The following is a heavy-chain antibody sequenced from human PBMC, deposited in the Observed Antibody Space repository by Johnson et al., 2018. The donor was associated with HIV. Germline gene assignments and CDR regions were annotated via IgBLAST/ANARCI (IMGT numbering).Heavy chain of an antibody. D-gene: IGHD1-7*01. CDR3: AGDRAEVWNCDGCDI. J-gene: IGHJ3*02. V-gene: IGHV3-13*01. Sequence: VQLVESGGGLVQPGGSLRLSCAASGFTLSSYDMHWVRQATGKGLEWVSEIDTAGYTYYPGSVKGRFTTSRENAKNSLYLQMNSLRAEDTAVYYCAGDRAEVWNCDGCDIWGQGTMVTVSS. CDR1: GFTLSSYD. CDR2: IDTAGYT.